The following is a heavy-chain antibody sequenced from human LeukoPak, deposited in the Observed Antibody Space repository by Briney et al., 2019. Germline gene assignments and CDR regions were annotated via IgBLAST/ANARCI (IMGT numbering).Heavy chain of an antibody. J-gene: IGHJ4*02. D-gene: IGHD3-10*01. V-gene: IGHV1-18*04. CDR2: ISAYNGNT. CDR3: AREITMVRGVPLYYFDY. CDR1: GYTFTSYG. Sequence: ASVKVSCKASGYTFTSYGISWVRQAPGQGLEWMGWISAYNGNTNYAQKLQGRVTMTTDTSTSTAYMELRSLRSDDTAVYYCAREITMVRGVPLYYFDYWGQGTLVTVCS.